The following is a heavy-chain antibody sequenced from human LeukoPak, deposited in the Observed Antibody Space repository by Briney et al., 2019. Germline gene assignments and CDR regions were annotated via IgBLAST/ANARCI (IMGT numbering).Heavy chain of an antibody. CDR1: GFTFNNYA. J-gene: IGHJ6*02. CDR2: TAGSGISK. CDR3: AKDWRMEV. Sequence: PGGSLRLSCVASGFTFNNYAMSWVRQAPGRGLEWASSTAGSGISKDYADSVKGRFTISRENSKTTVYLQMDNLRAEDMAVYYCAKDWRMEVWGQGTTVTVSS. V-gene: IGHV3-23*01.